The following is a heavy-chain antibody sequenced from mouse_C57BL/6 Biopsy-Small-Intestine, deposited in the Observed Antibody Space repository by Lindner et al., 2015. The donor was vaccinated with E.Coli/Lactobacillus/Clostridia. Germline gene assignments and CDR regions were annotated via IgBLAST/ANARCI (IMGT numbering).Heavy chain of an antibody. J-gene: IGHJ4*01. Sequence: VQLQESGPELIKPGASVKISCKATGYTFTGYWIEWAKQRPGHGLEWIGEILPGSGTTNFNEKFKGQATFTADTSSNTAYMRLSSLTTEDSAIYYCARRFYAMDDWGQGTSVIVSS. CDR3: ARRFYAMDD. CDR1: GYTFTGYW. V-gene: IGHV1-9*01. CDR2: ILPGSGTT.